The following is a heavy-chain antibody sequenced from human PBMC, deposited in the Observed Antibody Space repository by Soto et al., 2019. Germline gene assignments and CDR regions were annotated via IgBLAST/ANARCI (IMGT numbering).Heavy chain of an antibody. D-gene: IGHD4-4*01. CDR1: GFTFSSYA. CDR3: AKVRAQSYSWMHPFDY. J-gene: IGHJ4*02. Sequence: GGSLRLSCATSGFTFSSYAMSWVRQAPGKGLEWVSAISGSGGSTYYADSVKGRFTISRDNSKNTLYLQMNSLRAEDTAVYYCAKVRAQSYSWMHPFDYWGQGTLVTVSS. V-gene: IGHV3-23*01. CDR2: ISGSGGST.